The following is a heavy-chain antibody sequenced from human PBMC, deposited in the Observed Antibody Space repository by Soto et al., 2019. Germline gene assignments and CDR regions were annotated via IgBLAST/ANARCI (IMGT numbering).Heavy chain of an antibody. Sequence: KAGGSLRLSCAASGFTFSDYYMSWIRQAPGKGLEWVSYISSSSSYTNYADSVKGRFTISRDNAKNSLYLQMNSLRAEDTAVYYCARDLSSSWFGELPPAWGQGTLVTVSS. CDR3: ARDLSSSWFGELPPA. J-gene: IGHJ5*02. V-gene: IGHV3-11*06. CDR2: ISSSSSYT. D-gene: IGHD3-10*01. CDR1: GFTFSDYY.